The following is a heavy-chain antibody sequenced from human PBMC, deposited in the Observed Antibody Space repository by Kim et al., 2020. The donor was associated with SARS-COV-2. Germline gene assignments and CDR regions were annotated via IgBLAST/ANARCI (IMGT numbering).Heavy chain of an antibody. Sequence: KTGKPTYAQGFTGRFVFSLDTSVSTTYLQINSLKAEDTAVYYCTRDVFNDFWGQGTLVTVSS. CDR3: TRDVFNDF. V-gene: IGHV7-4-1*02. J-gene: IGHJ4*02. CDR2: KTGKP.